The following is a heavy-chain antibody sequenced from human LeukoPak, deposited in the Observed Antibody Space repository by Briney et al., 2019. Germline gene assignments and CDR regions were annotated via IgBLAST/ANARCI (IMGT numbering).Heavy chain of an antibody. Sequence: SQTLSLTCTVSGGSISSGDYYWSWIRQPPGKGLEWIGYIYYSGSTYYNPSLKSRVTISVDTSKNQFSLKLSSVTAADTAVYYCARCIAAAGKGMYYFDYWGQGTLVTVSS. J-gene: IGHJ4*02. CDR2: IYYSGST. CDR1: GGSISSGDYY. D-gene: IGHD6-13*01. V-gene: IGHV4-30-4*01. CDR3: ARCIAAAGKGMYYFDY.